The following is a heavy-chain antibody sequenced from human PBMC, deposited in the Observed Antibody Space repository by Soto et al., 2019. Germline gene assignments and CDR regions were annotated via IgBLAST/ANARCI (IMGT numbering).Heavy chain of an antibody. CDR2: FVPLFGTT. D-gene: IGHD6-25*01. CDR3: ATHGLGFSRPPYFDN. CDR1: GGTFSGYV. J-gene: IGHJ4*02. Sequence: QLVQSGSEVKKPGSSVKVSCQASGGTFSGYVVTWVRQAPGQGLEWMGEFVPLFGTTNYAQRFSGRITITAEESTSTAYMELRTLRSDDTAVYYCATHGLGFSRPPYFDNWGQGTLVTVSS. V-gene: IGHV1-69*01.